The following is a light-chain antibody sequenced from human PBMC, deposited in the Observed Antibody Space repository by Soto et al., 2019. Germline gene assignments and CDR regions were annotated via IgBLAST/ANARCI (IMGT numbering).Light chain of an antibody. CDR2: DAS. V-gene: IGKV3-11*01. CDR3: QQRTNWPLT. Sequence: EIVLTQSPATLSFSPGERATLSCRASQSVDKYLVWYQQKPGQAPRLLIYDASSRATGIPARFSGSGSGTDFSLTITSLEPEDFAVYYCQQRTNWPLTFGGGTKLEIK. J-gene: IGKJ4*01. CDR1: QSVDKY.